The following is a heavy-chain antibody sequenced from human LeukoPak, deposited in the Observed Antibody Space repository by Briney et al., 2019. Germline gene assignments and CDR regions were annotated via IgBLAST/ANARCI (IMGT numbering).Heavy chain of an antibody. CDR1: GFTFSSYS. CDR2: ISSSGSYI. CDR3: ASVDSSGYFDWFDP. Sequence: PGGSLRLSCAASGFTFSSYSMNWVRQAPGKGLEWVSSISSSGSYIYYADSVKGRFTISRDNAKNSLYLQMNSLRAEDTAVYYCASVDSSGYFDWFDPWGQGTLVTVSS. D-gene: IGHD3-22*01. J-gene: IGHJ5*02. V-gene: IGHV3-21*01.